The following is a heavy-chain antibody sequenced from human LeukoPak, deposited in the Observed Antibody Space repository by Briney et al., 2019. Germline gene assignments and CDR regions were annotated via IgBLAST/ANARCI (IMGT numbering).Heavy chain of an antibody. V-gene: IGHV4-39*07. CDR1: GGSISSSSYY. Sequence: SETLSLTCTVSGGSISSSSYYWGWIRQPPGKGLEWIGSIYYSGSTYYNPSLKSRVTISVDTSKNQFSLKLSSVTAADTAVYYCARSSEWLPLFDYWGQGTLVTVSS. CDR3: ARSSEWLPLFDY. D-gene: IGHD6-19*01. J-gene: IGHJ4*02. CDR2: IYYSGST.